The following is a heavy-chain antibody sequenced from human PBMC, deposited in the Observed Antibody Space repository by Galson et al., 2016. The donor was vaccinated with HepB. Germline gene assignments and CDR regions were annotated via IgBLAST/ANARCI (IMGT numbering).Heavy chain of an antibody. CDR2: IYYNGNT. D-gene: IGHD6-13*01. J-gene: IGHJ4*02. V-gene: IGHV4-31*03. Sequence: TLSLTCIVSGDSITSVGYYWSWLRQYPGKGLDWIGYIYYNGNTDYSPSLKSRGTISVDTSKNQFSLNLISVTDADTAVYYCARSTYSSTWDFWGQGTPVTVSS. CDR3: ARSTYSSTWDF. CDR1: GDSITSVGYY.